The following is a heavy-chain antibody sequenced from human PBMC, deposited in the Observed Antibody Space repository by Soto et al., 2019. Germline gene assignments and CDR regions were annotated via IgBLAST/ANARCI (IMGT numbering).Heavy chain of an antibody. V-gene: IGHV3-30*03. CDR2: ISYDGSNK. CDR3: AFGREGAFDI. D-gene: IGHD3-10*01. CDR1: GFTFSSYG. J-gene: IGHJ3*02. Sequence: QVQLVESGGGVVQPGRSLRLSCAASGFTFSSYGMHWVRQAPGKGLEWVAVISYDGSNKYYANSVKGRFTISRDNTKNTLYLKMNSLRAEATAVYYCAFGREGAFDIWGQGTMVTVSS.